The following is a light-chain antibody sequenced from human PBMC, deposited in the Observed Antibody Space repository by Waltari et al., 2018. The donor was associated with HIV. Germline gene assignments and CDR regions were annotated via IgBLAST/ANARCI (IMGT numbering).Light chain of an antibody. CDR2: GAN. Sequence: SSELTQDPVVSVALGQTIKITCQGDSLRSFFANWYQVRPGQAPVSVVYGANRRPSGIPDRFSASNSRNTSSLSISDSQAVDEADYYCHSRDSNSDHYVFGGGTRVIV. CDR3: HSRDSNSDHYV. CDR1: SLRSFF. J-gene: IGLJ1*01. V-gene: IGLV3-19*01.